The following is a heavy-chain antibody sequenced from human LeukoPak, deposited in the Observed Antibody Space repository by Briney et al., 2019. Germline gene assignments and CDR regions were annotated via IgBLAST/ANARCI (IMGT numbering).Heavy chain of an antibody. CDR2: IYYSGST. CDR3: AGHLTGDYFVY. Sequence: SETLSLTCTVSGGSISSYYWSWIRQPPGKGLEWIGYIYYSGSTNYNPSLKSRVTISVDTSKNQFSLKLSSVTAADTAVYYCAGHLTGDYFVYWGQGTLVTVSS. CDR1: GGSISSYY. D-gene: IGHD1-14*01. V-gene: IGHV4-59*08. J-gene: IGHJ4*02.